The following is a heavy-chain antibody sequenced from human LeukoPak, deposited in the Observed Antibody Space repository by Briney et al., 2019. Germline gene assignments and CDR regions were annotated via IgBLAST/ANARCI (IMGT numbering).Heavy chain of an antibody. CDR3: AKDLLQWLVRSADY. V-gene: IGHV3-30*18. J-gene: IGHJ4*02. D-gene: IGHD6-19*01. CDR1: GFTFSNYG. CDR2: ISYDGSNK. Sequence: GGSLRLSCTSSGFTFSNYGIHWVRQAPGKGLEWVAVISYDGSNKYYADSVKGRFTISRDNSKNTLYLQMNSLRAEDTAVYYCAKDLLQWLVRSADYWGQGTLVTVSS.